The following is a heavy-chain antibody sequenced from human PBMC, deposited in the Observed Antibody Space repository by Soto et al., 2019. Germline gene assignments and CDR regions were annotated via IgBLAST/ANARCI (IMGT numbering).Heavy chain of an antibody. CDR2: INHSGST. Sequence: QVQLQQWGAGLLKPSETLSLTCAVYGGSFSGYYWSWIRQPPGKGLEWIGEINHSGSTNYNPSLKSRVTISVDTSKIQFSLKLSSVTAADTAVYYCARGPYDFWSGYPSKMGDVRGQGTTVTVSS. CDR3: ARGPYDFWSGYPSKMGDV. J-gene: IGHJ6*02. CDR1: GGSFSGYY. V-gene: IGHV4-34*01. D-gene: IGHD3-3*01.